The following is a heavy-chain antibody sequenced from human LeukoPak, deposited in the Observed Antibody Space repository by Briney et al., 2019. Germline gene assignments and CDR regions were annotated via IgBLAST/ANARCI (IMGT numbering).Heavy chain of an antibody. Sequence: PSETLSLTCTVSGGSISSHYWSWIRQPPGKGLEWIGEINHRGSTNYNPSLMSRVTISVDTSKNQFSLKLSSVTAADTAIYYCARQRGYYAPFDIWGQGTMVTVSS. CDR1: GGSISSHY. CDR3: ARQRGYYAPFDI. CDR2: INHRGST. V-gene: IGHV4-34*01. D-gene: IGHD3-10*01. J-gene: IGHJ3*02.